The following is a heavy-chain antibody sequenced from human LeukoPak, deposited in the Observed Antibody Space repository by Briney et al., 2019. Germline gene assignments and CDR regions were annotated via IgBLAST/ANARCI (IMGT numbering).Heavy chain of an antibody. CDR3: ARVPRSYVLLFVEFDY. J-gene: IGHJ4*02. V-gene: IGHV3-30*04. D-gene: IGHD3-10*01. CDR2: ISYDGSNK. CDR1: GFTFSSYA. Sequence: GGSLRLSCAASGFTFSSYAMHWVRQAPGKGLEWVAVISYDGSNKYYADSVKGRFTISRDNSKNTLYLQMNSLRAEDTAVYYCARVPRSYVLLFVEFDYWGQGTLVTVSS.